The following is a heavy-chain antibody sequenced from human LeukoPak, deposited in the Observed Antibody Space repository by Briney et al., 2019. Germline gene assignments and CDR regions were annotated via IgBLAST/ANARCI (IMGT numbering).Heavy chain of an antibody. CDR2: IIPIFGTA. CDR1: GGTFSSYA. V-gene: IGHV1-69*05. Sequence: SVPVSRPASGGTFSSYAISWVRQPPAQGLEWMGVIIPIFGTANYAHKLQGRVTITTDESTSTAYMALTSLRSPDTAVYYCARAAAGTTSRVWFDPWGQGTLVTVSS. J-gene: IGHJ5*02. CDR3: ARAAAGTTSRVWFDP. D-gene: IGHD1-1*01.